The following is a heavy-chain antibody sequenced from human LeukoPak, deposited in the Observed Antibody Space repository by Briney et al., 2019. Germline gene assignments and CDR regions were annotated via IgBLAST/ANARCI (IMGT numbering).Heavy chain of an antibody. J-gene: IGHJ6*02. Sequence: PSETLSLTCTVSGGSISSSSYYWGWIRQPPGKGLEWIGYIYYSGSTNYNPSLKSRVTISVDSSKNQFSLKLSSVTAADTAVYYCARSFDNSGYYYYGMDVWGQGTTVTVSS. D-gene: IGHD3-22*01. V-gene: IGHV4-61*05. CDR2: IYYSGST. CDR1: GGSISSSSYY. CDR3: ARSFDNSGYYYYGMDV.